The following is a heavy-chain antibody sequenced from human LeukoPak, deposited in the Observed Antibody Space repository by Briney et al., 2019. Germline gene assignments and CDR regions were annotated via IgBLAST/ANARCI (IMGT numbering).Heavy chain of an antibody. CDR2: TTGSGRDT. D-gene: IGHD3-22*01. Sequence: HPGGSLRLSCAASGFAFRSYAMSWVRQAPGKGLEWVSGTTGSGRDTYYADSVKGRFTISRDNSKNTLYLQMNSLRAEDTAVYYCAKDFYYDTSGYYDLWGQGTLVTVSS. CDR1: GFAFRSYA. V-gene: IGHV3-23*01. CDR3: AKDFYYDTSGYYDL. J-gene: IGHJ4*02.